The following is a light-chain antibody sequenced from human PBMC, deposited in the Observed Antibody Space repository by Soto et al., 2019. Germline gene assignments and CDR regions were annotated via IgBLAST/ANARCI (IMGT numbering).Light chain of an antibody. V-gene: IGKV1-5*01. CDR2: DAS. CDR3: QQYNTYWT. Sequence: DIQMTQSPSTLSASVGDRVTITCLASQSISSWLAWYQQKPGKAPKLLIYDASSLESGVPSRFSGSGSGTEFTLTISSLQPDDFATYYCQQYNTYWTFGQGTKVDI. J-gene: IGKJ1*01. CDR1: QSISSW.